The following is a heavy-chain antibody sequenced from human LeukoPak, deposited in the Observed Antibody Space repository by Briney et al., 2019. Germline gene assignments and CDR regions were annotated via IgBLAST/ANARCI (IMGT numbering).Heavy chain of an antibody. V-gene: IGHV4-39*07. CDR1: GGSISSSSHY. J-gene: IGHJ4*02. CDR2: IFYSGST. CDR3: ARGYDSRGYYLDY. D-gene: IGHD3-22*01. Sequence: SETLSLTCTVSGGSISSSSHYWGWIRQPPGKGLEWIGTIFYSGSTYYKPSLKSRVSISVDTSKSQFSLKLSSVTAADTAIYFCARGYDSRGYYLDYWGQGTLVTVSS.